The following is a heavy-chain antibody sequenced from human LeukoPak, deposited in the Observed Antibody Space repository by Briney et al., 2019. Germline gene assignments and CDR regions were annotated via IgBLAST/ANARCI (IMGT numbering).Heavy chain of an antibody. Sequence: PSETLSLTCAVSGASISSLNWWWSWVRQPPGKGLEWIGEIYHSGSTNYNPSLKSRVTISVDKSKNQFFLKLSSVTAADTAVYYCAREYGDPRRVFSGWGQGTLVTVSS. J-gene: IGHJ4*02. CDR2: IYHSGST. V-gene: IGHV4-4*02. CDR3: AREYGDPRRVFSG. D-gene: IGHD4-17*01. CDR1: GASISSLNW.